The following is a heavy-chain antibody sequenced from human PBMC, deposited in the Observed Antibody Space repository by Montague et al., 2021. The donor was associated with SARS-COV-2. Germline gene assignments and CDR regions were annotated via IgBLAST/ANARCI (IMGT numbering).Heavy chain of an antibody. J-gene: IGHJ4*02. Sequence: SETLSLTCTVSGGSVSSGSYFWNWIRQPPGEGLEWIGYKYYSGSTNYNPSLKSRVTISVDKSKNQFSLKLTSVTAADTAVYYCARTRFESRGYYIPPFDYWGQGTLVTVSS. V-gene: IGHV4-61*01. CDR1: GGSVSSGSYF. D-gene: IGHD3-22*01. CDR2: KYYSGST. CDR3: ARTRFESRGYYIPPFDY.